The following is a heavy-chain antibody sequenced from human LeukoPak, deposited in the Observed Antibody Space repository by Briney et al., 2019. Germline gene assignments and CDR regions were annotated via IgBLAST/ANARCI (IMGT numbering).Heavy chain of an antibody. CDR3: ARETTLKYYDFWSGYYGYYYYYMDV. CDR2: IKQDGSEK. J-gene: IGHJ6*03. CDR1: GFTFSSYW. Sequence: GGSLRLSCAASGFTFSSYWMSWVRQASGKGLEWVANIKQDGSEKCYVDSVKGRFTISRDNAKNSLYLQMNSLRAEDTAVYYCARETTLKYYDFWSGYYGYYYYYMDVWGKGTTVTVSS. V-gene: IGHV3-7*01. D-gene: IGHD3-3*01.